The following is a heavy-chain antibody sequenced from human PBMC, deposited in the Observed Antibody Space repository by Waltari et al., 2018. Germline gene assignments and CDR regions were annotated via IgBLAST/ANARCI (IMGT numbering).Heavy chain of an antibody. Sequence: QVQLQQWGAGLLKPSETLSLTCAVYGGSFSGYYWSWIRQPPGTGLEWIGEINHSGSTNYNPSLKSRVTISVDTSKNQFSLKLSSVTAADTAVYYCARRGGVVVPAATPPDAFDIWGQGTMVTVSS. J-gene: IGHJ3*02. D-gene: IGHD2-2*01. CDR3: ARRGGVVVPAATPPDAFDI. CDR2: INHSGST. V-gene: IGHV4-34*01. CDR1: GGSFSGYY.